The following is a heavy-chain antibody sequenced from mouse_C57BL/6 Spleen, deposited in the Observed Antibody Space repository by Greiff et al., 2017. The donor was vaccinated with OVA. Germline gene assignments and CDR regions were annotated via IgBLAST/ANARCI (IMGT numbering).Heavy chain of an antibody. D-gene: IGHD4-1*01. J-gene: IGHJ3*01. CDR2: IYPGSGST. CDR1: GYTFTSYW. V-gene: IGHV1-55*01. CDR3: ARSADWGFAY. Sequence: QVQLQQSGAELVKPGASVKMSCKASGYTFTSYWITWVKQRPGQGLEWIGDIYPGSGSTNYNEKFKSKATLTVGTSSSTAYMQLSSLTSEDSAVYYCARSADWGFAYWGQGTLVTVSA.